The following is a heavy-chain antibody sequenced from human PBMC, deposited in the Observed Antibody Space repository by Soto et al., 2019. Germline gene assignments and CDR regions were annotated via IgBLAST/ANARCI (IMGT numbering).Heavy chain of an antibody. D-gene: IGHD2-15*01. Sequence: KQSQTLSLTCAISGDSVSSNSAAWNWIRQSPSRGLEWLGRTYYRSKWYNDYAVSVKSRITINPDTSKNQFSLQLNSVTPEDTAVYYCAREVGYCSGGSCYSDAFDIWGQGTMVTVSS. CDR3: AREVGYCSGGSCYSDAFDI. CDR2: TYYRSKWYN. CDR1: GDSVSSNSAA. J-gene: IGHJ3*02. V-gene: IGHV6-1*01.